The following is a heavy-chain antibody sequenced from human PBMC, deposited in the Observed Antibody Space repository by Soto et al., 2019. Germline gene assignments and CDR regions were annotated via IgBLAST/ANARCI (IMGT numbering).Heavy chain of an antibody. V-gene: IGHV1-3*01. Sequence: QVQLVQSGAEVKKPGASVKVSCKASGYTFTSYAMHWVRQAPGQRPEWMGWINAGNGNTKYSQKFQGRVTITRDTCASRAYVELSSRGSEDTAVYYCARDSCSSAGCYGFDYYYYMDVWGKGTTVTVFS. CDR3: ARDSCSSAGCYGFDYYYYMDV. J-gene: IGHJ6*03. CDR1: GYTFTSYA. CDR2: INAGNGNT. D-gene: IGHD2-2*01.